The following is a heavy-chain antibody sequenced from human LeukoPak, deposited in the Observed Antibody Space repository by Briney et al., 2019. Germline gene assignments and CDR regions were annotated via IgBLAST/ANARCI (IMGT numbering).Heavy chain of an antibody. CDR2: INQDVSET. CDR3: ARDRGYSSFDY. V-gene: IGHV3-7*01. Sequence: GSLRLSCAASGFTFSRYWMSWVRQAPGKGLEWVANINQDVSETNYVDSVKGRFTISRDNAKNSLYLQMTSLRVEDTAVYYCARDRGYSSFDYWGQGTLVTVSS. J-gene: IGHJ4*02. CDR1: GFTFSRYW. D-gene: IGHD4-23*01.